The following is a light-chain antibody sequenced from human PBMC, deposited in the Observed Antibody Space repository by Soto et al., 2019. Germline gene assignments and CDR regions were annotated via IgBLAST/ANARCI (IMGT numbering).Light chain of an antibody. J-gene: IGKJ2*01. CDR3: QQYDMYSYT. CDR1: QTISNR. Sequence: IQMTQSPSRLSASVGDRVTITCQASQTISNRVAWYQHQPGKPPRLLIYETSTLQSGVPSRFRGSGSGTEFTLTISSLQPADSASYYCQQYDMYSYTFAQGTKLEIK. CDR2: ETS. V-gene: IGKV1-5*03.